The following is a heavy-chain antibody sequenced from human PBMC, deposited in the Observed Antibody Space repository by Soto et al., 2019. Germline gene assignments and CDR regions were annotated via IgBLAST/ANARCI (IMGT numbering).Heavy chain of an antibody. CDR2: ISNSGTYV. D-gene: IGHD6-19*01. V-gene: IGHV3-21*06. J-gene: IGHJ4*02. Sequence: KSGGSLRLSCAASGFILGTYTMNWVRQAPGKGLEWVSSISNSGTYVTYADTVKGRFTISRDNDKNSLFLQMNSLRADDTAVYYCATARAQWLEGSRADYWGQGTLVTVSS. CDR3: ATARAQWLEGSRADY. CDR1: GFILGTYT.